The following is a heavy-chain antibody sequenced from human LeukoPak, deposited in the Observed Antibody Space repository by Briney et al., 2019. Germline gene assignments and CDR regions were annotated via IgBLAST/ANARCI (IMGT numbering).Heavy chain of an antibody. D-gene: IGHD6-13*01. V-gene: IGHV3-30*01. J-gene: IGHJ4*02. Sequence: DSVKGRFTISRDNSKNTLYLQMNSVRVEDTAVYYCARGGSWYPHDYWGQGTLVTVSS. CDR3: ARGGSWYPHDY.